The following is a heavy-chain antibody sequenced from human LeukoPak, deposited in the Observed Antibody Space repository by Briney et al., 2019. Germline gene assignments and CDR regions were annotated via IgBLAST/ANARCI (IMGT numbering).Heavy chain of an antibody. Sequence: GGSLRLSCAASGFTFSSYTMSWVRQAPGKGLEWVSTISGGGGSTYYADSVKGRFTISRDNSKNTLYLQVNSLRAEDTAVYYCAKGGKWDVTPFDYWGQGTLVTVSS. CDR3: AKGGKWDVTPFDY. J-gene: IGHJ4*02. CDR1: GFTFSSYT. CDR2: ISGGGGST. D-gene: IGHD1-26*01. V-gene: IGHV3-23*01.